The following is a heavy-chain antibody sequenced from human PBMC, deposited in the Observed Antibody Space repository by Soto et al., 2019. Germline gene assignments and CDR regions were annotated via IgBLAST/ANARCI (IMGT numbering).Heavy chain of an antibody. CDR1: GGTFSSYA. J-gene: IGHJ6*02. V-gene: IGHV1-69*13. CDR2: IIPIFGTE. D-gene: IGHD6-19*01. CDR3: ARGMRIAVAFLPLGIAV. Sequence: GVSVKVPWKAFGGTFSSYAISWVRQAPGQVLECIGGIIPIFGTENYAQKFQGRVTITADESTRTAYMELSSLRSEDTAVYYCARGMRIAVAFLPLGIAVWGQGNTIPV.